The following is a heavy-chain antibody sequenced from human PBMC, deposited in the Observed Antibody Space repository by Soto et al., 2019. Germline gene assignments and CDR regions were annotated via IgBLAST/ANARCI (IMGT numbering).Heavy chain of an antibody. CDR3: ARCQQPARYVSGSCDYP. CDR2: IDPSDSYT. J-gene: IGHJ4*02. CDR1: GYSFTSYW. Sequence: EVQLVQSGAEVKKPGESLRISCKGSGYSFTSYWISWVRQMPGKGLEWMGRIDPSDSYTNYSPSFQGHVTISADKSISTAYLQWSSLKASDTAMYYCARCQQPARYVSGSCDYPWGQGTLVTVSS. D-gene: IGHD3-10*01. V-gene: IGHV5-10-1*01.